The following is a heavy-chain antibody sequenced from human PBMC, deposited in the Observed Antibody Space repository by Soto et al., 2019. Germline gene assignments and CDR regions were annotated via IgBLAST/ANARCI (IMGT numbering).Heavy chain of an antibody. CDR1: GYTFSGHA. J-gene: IGHJ5*02. Sequence: QVHFVQSGAEVKKPGASVKVSCKASGYTFSGHAIHWLRQAPGQRPEWLGWINAGNSKTYYSEKFEGRVTFTRDTVPTTVNMELTSLTSEDTAVYYCGRDQSGTGYYVDWYYPWGQGTLVTVSS. CDR2: INAGNSKT. CDR3: GRDQSGTGYYVDWYYP. V-gene: IGHV1-3*01. D-gene: IGHD3-10*02.